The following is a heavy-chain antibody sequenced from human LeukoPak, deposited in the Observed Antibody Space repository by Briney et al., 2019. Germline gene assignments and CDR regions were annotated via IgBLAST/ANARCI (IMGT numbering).Heavy chain of an antibody. CDR3: ARVPGSYYYDSSGYYDAFDI. J-gene: IGHJ3*02. CDR2: MNPNSGNT. D-gene: IGHD3-22*01. Sequence: GASVKVSCKASGYTFTSYDINWVRQATGQGLEWMGWMNPNSGNTGYAQKFQGRVTMTRNTSISTAYMELSSLRSEDTAVYYCARVPGSYYYDSSGYYDAFDIWGQGTMVTVSS. V-gene: IGHV1-8*01. CDR1: GYTFTSYD.